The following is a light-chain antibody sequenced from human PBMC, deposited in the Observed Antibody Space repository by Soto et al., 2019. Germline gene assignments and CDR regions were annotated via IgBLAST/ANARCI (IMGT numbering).Light chain of an antibody. J-gene: IGLJ1*01. Sequence: QSALTQPASVSGSPGQSIAISCTGTSSDVGAYNYVFWYQQYPGKAPKLIIYDVTNRPSGVSDRFSGSKSGNTASLTISGLQAEDEADYYCTSYTTSSTYVFGTGTKLTVL. CDR3: TSYTTSSTYV. V-gene: IGLV2-14*01. CDR2: DVT. CDR1: SSDVGAYNY.